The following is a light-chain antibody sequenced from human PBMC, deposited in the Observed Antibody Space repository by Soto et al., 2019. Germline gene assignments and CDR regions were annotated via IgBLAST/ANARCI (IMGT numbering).Light chain of an antibody. CDR1: QGISNN. V-gene: IGKV1-27*01. CDR2: AAS. J-gene: IGKJ3*01. Sequence: DIQMTQSPASLSSFVGDSVTFTCRASQGISNNLVCYHQQPGKVPKLLVYAASTFQSGVPSHCSGSGSGTEFTLSIRRLQPEDVGSYYRQYYRSPTFTFGPGTKLEIK. CDR3: QYYRSPTFT.